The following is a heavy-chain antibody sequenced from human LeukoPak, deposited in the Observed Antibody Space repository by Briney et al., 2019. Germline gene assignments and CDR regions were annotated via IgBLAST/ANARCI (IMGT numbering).Heavy chain of an antibody. V-gene: IGHV3-30*02. D-gene: IGHD2-15*01. Sequence: GGSLRLSCAASGITFRSYGMHWVRQAPGKGLEWVAFIWYDGSNKYYADSVKGRFTISRDNSRNTLFLQMNSLRAEDTAVYYCATDRATQYFDYWGQGTLVTVSS. CDR2: IWYDGSNK. CDR3: ATDRATQYFDY. CDR1: GITFRSYG. J-gene: IGHJ4*02.